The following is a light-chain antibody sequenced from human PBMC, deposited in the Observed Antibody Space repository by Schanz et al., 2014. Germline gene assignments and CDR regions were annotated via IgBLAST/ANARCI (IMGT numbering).Light chain of an antibody. V-gene: IGLV2-14*03. Sequence: QSALTQPASVSGSPGQSIAISCTGSRSDVGGSKYVSWYQHHPGKAPKLLIFDVIYRPSGVSDRFSGSKSGNTASLTISGLQAEDEADYYCSSYTSTNTLEVFGTGTKLTVL. CDR1: RSDVGGSKY. CDR2: DVI. J-gene: IGLJ1*01. CDR3: SSYTSTNTLEV.